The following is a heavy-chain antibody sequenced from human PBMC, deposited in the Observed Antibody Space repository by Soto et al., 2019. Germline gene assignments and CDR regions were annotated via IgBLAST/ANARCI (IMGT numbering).Heavy chain of an antibody. CDR1: GFNFSNYG. Sequence: QLHLVESGGGVVQPGRSLRLSCAASGFNFSNYGMHWVRQAPGKGLEWVALIWYDGSKTYYGDSVRGRFTISRDNSKNTVSLQMNSLRVEDTSLYYCAREGGGLGSYAISVPGMHVWGQGTTVTVSS. V-gene: IGHV3-33*01. CDR2: IWYDGSKT. CDR3: AREGGGLGSYAISVPGMHV. D-gene: IGHD1-26*01. J-gene: IGHJ6*02.